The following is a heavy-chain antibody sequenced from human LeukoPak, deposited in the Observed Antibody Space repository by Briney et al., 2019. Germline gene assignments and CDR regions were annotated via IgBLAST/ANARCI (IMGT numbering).Heavy chain of an antibody. Sequence: PGGSLRLSCAASGFTFSSYSMNWVRQAPGKGLEWVSAISGSGGSTYYADSVKGRFTISRDNSKNTLYLQMNSLRAEDTAVYYCAKDGQLLWFGKGFDYWGQGTLVTVSS. CDR3: AKDGQLLWFGKGFDY. CDR2: ISGSGGST. V-gene: IGHV3-23*01. D-gene: IGHD3-10*01. J-gene: IGHJ4*02. CDR1: GFTFSSYS.